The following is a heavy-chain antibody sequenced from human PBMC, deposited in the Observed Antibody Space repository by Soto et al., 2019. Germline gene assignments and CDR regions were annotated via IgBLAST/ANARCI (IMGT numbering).Heavy chain of an antibody. V-gene: IGHV3-23*01. CDR1: GFTFSTYV. CDR3: AKAQARGSGSYLANFDY. J-gene: IGHJ4*02. Sequence: EVQLLESGGDLVQPGGSLRLSCAASGFTFSTYVMSWVRQAPGKGLEWVSAISGSGGSTYYADSVKGRFTISRDNSKNTLYLQMNSLRAEDTAVYSCAKAQARGSGSYLANFDYWGQGTLVAVSS. CDR2: ISGSGGST. D-gene: IGHD1-26*01.